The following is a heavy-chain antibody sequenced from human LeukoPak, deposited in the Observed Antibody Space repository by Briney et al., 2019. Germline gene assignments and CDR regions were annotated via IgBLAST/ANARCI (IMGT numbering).Heavy chain of an antibody. V-gene: IGHV3-21*01. J-gene: IGHJ4*02. CDR1: GFIFNNYA. CDR3: ARALGDSSGPNPN. CDR2: ISSSSSYL. Sequence: GGSLRLSCAGSGFIFNNYAMHWVRQPPGKGLEWVSSISSSSSYLYYADSVKGRFTISRDNAKNSLYLQMNSLRAEDTAVYYCARALGDSSGPNPNWGQGTLVTVSS. D-gene: IGHD3-22*01.